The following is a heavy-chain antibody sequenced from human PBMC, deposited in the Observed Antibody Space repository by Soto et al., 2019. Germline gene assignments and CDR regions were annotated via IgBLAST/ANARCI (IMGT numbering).Heavy chain of an antibody. CDR2: IKQDGSEK. J-gene: IGHJ4*02. CDR3: ARVAGVKWFGELSYYCDY. Sequence: GGSLRLSCAASGFTFSSYWMSWVRQAPGKGLEWVANIKQDGSEKYYVDSVKGRFTISRDNAKNSLYLQMNSLRAEDTAVYYCARVAGVKWFGELSYYCDYWGQGTLVTVSS. CDR1: GFTFSSYW. D-gene: IGHD3-10*01. V-gene: IGHV3-7*01.